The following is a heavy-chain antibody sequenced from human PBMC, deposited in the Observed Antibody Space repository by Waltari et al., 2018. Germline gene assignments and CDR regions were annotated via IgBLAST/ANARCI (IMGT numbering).Heavy chain of an antibody. CDR3: ARENSVAGARAFDY. Sequence: QVQLVESGGGVVQPGTSLRLSCAASGFTFSRYSMHWVRQAPGRGLEWVSVFYSAGSTNYADCVKGRFTISRDNSKNTLSLQMNSLRTEDTAVYYCARENSVAGARAFDYWGQGLLVTVSS. CDR1: GFTFSRYS. CDR2: FYSAGST. D-gene: IGHD6-19*01. J-gene: IGHJ4*02. V-gene: IGHV3-NL1*01.